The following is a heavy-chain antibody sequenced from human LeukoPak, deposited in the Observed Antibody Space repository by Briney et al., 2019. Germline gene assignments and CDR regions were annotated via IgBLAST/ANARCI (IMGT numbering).Heavy chain of an antibody. Sequence: GGSLRLSCAASGFSFSSYGMDWVRQAPGRGLEWVAFIRYDGNNKDYADSVKGRFTISRDNSKNTLYLQMNSLRVEDTAVYYCAKGYGDLVAFDIWGQGTMVTVSS. V-gene: IGHV3-30*02. CDR2: IRYDGNNK. J-gene: IGHJ3*02. CDR3: AKGYGDLVAFDI. D-gene: IGHD4-17*01. CDR1: GFSFSSYG.